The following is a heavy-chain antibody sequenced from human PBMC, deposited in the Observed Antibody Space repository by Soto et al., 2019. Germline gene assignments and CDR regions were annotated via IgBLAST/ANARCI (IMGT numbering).Heavy chain of an antibody. V-gene: IGHV1-2*02. J-gene: IGHJ6*02. CDR1: GYSFAGYL. D-gene: IGHD3-3*01. CDR3: TRGTGFWSGYYRYYGMDV. CDR2: INTDSGDT. Sequence: ASVKVSCKASGYSFAGYLLHWVRQAPGQGLEWMGWINTDSGDTKYARRFQGRVTMTRDTSTSTGYMELSSLRSDDTAVYHCTRGTGFWSGYYRYYGMDVWGQGTTVTVSS.